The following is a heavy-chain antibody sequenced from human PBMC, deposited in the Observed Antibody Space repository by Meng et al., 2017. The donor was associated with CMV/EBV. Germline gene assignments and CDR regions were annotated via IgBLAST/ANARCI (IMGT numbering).Heavy chain of an antibody. CDR2: INHSGST. CDR1: GGSFSGYY. D-gene: IGHD4-17*01. V-gene: IGHV4-34*01. J-gene: IGHJ3*02. Sequence: SQTLSLTCAVYGGSFSGYYWSWIRQPPGKGLEWIGEINHSGSTNYNPSLKSRVTISVDTSKNQFSLKLSSVTPEDTAVYYCARETTGSAYGDYDDAFDIWGQGTMVTVSS. CDR3: ARETTGSAYGDYDDAFDI.